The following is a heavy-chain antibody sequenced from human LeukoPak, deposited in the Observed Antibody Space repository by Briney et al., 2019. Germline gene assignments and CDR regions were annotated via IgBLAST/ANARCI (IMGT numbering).Heavy chain of an antibody. D-gene: IGHD3-22*01. CDR2: ISSSGSTI. Sequence: GGSLRLSCAASGFTFSSYEMNWVRQAQGKGLEWVSDISSSGSTIYYADFVKGRFTISRDNAKNSLYLQMNSLRAEDTAVYYCARARHPTYDSRGYVDYWGQGTLVTVSS. CDR3: ARARHPTYDSRGYVDY. CDR1: GFTFSSYE. V-gene: IGHV3-48*03. J-gene: IGHJ4*02.